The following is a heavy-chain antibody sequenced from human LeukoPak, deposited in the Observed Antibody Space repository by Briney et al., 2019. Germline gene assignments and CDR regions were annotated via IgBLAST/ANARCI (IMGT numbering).Heavy chain of an antibody. D-gene: IGHD3-10*01. Sequence: ASVKVSCKASGYTFTSYYIHWVRQAPGQGLEWVGFINSSGGSTSYVQKFQGRVTMTRDTSTSTVCMELSSLRSEDTAVYYCTRGFARGAFDLWAKGQWSPSLQ. CDR3: TRGFARGAFDL. J-gene: IGHJ3*01. V-gene: IGHV1-46*01. CDR1: GYTFTSYY. CDR2: INSSGGST.